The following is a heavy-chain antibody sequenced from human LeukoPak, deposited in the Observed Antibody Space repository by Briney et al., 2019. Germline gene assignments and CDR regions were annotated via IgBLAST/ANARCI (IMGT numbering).Heavy chain of an antibody. CDR2: ISWNSGTI. Sequence: GGSLRLSCATSGFTFDDYAMHWVRQAPGKGLEWVSGISWNSGTIAYADSVKGRFTISRDNAKTSLYLQMNSLRAEDTAVYFCAAKILGSAPFDFWGQGTLVTVSA. CDR3: AAKILGSAPFDF. V-gene: IGHV3-9*01. D-gene: IGHD3-10*01. CDR1: GFTFDDYA. J-gene: IGHJ4*02.